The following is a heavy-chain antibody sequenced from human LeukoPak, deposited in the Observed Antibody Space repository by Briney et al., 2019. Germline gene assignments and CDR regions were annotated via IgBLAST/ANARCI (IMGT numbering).Heavy chain of an antibody. CDR2: IYHSGIT. Sequence: SGTLSLTCGVSGGSISSRNWWSWVRQPPGKGLEWIGEIYHSGITNYNPSLKSRVTIAVDTSKNQFSLKLSPVTAADTAVYYCARGGIAAAALVHLDYWGQGTLVTVSS. CDR3: ARGGIAAAALVHLDY. CDR1: GGSISSRNW. V-gene: IGHV4-4*02. J-gene: IGHJ4*02. D-gene: IGHD6-13*01.